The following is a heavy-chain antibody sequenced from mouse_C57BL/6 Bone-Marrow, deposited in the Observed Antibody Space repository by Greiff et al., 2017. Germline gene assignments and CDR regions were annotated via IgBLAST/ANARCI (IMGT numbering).Heavy chain of an antibody. CDR3: ERHGRYAMDY. V-gene: IGHV5-9*01. CDR1: GFTFSSYT. Sequence: EVMLVESGGGLVKPGGSLKLSCAASGFTFSSYTMSWVRQTPEKRLEWVATISGGGGNTYYPDSVKGRFTISRDNAKNTLYLQMSSLRSEDTALYYGERHGRYAMDYWGQGTSVTVSS. CDR2: ISGGGGNT. J-gene: IGHJ4*01.